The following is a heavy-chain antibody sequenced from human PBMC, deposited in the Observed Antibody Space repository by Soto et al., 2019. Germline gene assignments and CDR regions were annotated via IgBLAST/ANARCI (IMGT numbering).Heavy chain of an antibody. J-gene: IGHJ4*02. D-gene: IGHD1-20*01. CDR2: INSDGSDT. CDR3: AKSHIDNGY. Sequence: GGSLRLSCAASGYTFSKYWMHWVRQAPGKGLVWVSRINSDGSDTTYADSVKGRFTTSRDNAKNTLYLQTNSLRAEDTAVYYCAKSHIDNGYWGQGTLVTVSS. CDR1: GYTFSKYW. V-gene: IGHV3-74*01.